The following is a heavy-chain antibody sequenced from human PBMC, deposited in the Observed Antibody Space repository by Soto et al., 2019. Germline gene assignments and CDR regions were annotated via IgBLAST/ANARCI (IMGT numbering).Heavy chain of an antibody. CDR3: ASPGTVTTDGMDV. V-gene: IGHV3-21*01. J-gene: IGHJ6*02. CDR2: ISSSSSYI. Sequence: GGSLRLSCAASGFTFSSYSMNWVRQAPGKGLEWVSSISSSSSYIYYADSVKGRFTISRDNAKNSLYLQMNSLRAEDTAVYYCASPGTVTTDGMDVWGQGTTVTVSS. CDR1: GFTFSSYS. D-gene: IGHD4-17*01.